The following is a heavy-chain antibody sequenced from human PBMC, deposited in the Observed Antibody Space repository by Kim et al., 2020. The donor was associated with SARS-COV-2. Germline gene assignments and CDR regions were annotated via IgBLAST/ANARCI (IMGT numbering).Heavy chain of an antibody. CDR1: GFTFSDSA. D-gene: IGHD1-1*01. V-gene: IGHV3-73*01. CDR3: TRVPGTTLAFWVAFV. CDR2: IRSKANGYAT. J-gene: IGHJ3*02. Sequence: GVSLRLSCGASGFTFSDSAMHWVRQASGKGLEWVGRIRSKANGYATAYIESVRGRFTISRDDSRNTAYLQMNSLKTEDTAVYYCTRVPGTTLAFWVAFV.